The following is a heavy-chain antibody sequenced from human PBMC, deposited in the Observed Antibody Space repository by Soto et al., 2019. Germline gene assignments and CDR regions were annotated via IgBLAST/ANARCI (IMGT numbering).Heavy chain of an antibody. CDR2: ISFDGATK. V-gene: IGHV3-30-3*02. CDR3: FKAEDGIRDTFPVSAFLLNRSSDL. J-gene: IGHJ2*01. D-gene: IGHD3-16*02. Sequence: AVHCILKEKEKGLEWVAVISFDGATKYYADSVKGRFAISRDNSMNTLYLQMNSLRTEDTAVFYFFKAEDGIRDTFPVSAFLLNRSSDL. CDR1: A.